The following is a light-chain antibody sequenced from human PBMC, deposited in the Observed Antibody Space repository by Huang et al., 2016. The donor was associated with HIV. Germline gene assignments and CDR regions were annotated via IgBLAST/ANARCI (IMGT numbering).Light chain of an antibody. CDR2: GAS. Sequence: EIVMTQSPATLSVSPGERATLSCRASQSVSSNLAWYQHKPGQAPRLLIYGASTRATGIPAWFGGSVAGTEFTLTITSLQSEDSAVYYCEQYNNWPPGWTFGQGTKVEIK. CDR1: QSVSSN. V-gene: IGKV3-15*01. CDR3: EQYNNWPPGWT. J-gene: IGKJ1*01.